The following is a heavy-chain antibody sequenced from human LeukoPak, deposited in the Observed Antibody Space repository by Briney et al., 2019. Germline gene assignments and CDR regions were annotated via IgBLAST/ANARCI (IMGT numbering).Heavy chain of an antibody. D-gene: IGHD3-16*01. J-gene: IGHJ6*03. V-gene: IGHV3-23*01. CDR1: GFTFGNYA. CDR2: VSTDGTT. CDR3: AKLGHGGYYSYMDV. Sequence: PGGSLRLSCAVSGFTFGNYAMAWVRQAPGKGLESVSSVSTDGTTYYAHSVKGRFTLSRDNFKNTLLLQMRSLRAEDTAVYYCAKLGHGGYYSYMDVWGKGTTVTLSS.